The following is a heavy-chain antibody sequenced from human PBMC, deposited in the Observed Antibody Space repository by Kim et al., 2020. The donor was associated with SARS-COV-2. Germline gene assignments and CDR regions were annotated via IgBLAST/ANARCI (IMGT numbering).Heavy chain of an antibody. J-gene: IGHJ4*02. CDR3: ARGGIVVVVADI. Sequence: GYAQKFQGRVTMTRNTSISTAYMELSSLRSEDTAVYYCARGGIVVVVADIWGQGTLVTVSS. D-gene: IGHD2-15*01. V-gene: IGHV1-8*01.